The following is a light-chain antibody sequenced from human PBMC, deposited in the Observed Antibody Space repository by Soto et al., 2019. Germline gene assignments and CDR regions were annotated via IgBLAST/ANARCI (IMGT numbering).Light chain of an antibody. CDR1: QSVSSN. Sequence: EIVMTQSPATLSVSPWERATLSCRASQSVSSNLAWYQQKPGQAPRLLIYGASTRATGIPARFSGSGSGTEFTLAISSLQSEDFAVYYCQQYNNWGTFGQGTKVEIK. J-gene: IGKJ1*01. CDR2: GAS. V-gene: IGKV3-15*01. CDR3: QQYNNWGT.